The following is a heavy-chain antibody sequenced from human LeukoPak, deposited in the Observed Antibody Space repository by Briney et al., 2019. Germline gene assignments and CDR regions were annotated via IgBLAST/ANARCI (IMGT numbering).Heavy chain of an antibody. CDR1: GYTFTSYD. CDR3: ARDGTAVVIPNWFDP. V-gene: IGHV1-8*01. J-gene: IGHJ5*02. CDR2: MNPNSGNT. D-gene: IGHD4-23*01. Sequence: ASVKVSCKASGYTFTSYDINWVRQATGQGLEWMGWMNPNSGNTGYAQKFQGRVTMTRNTSISTAYMELSSLRSEDTAVYYCARDGTAVVIPNWFDPWGQGTLVTVSS.